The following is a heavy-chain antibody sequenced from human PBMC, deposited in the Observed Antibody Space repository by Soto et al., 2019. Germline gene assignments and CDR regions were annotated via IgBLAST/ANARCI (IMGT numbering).Heavy chain of an antibody. J-gene: IGHJ6*02. D-gene: IGHD2-21*02. CDR2: IIPVLTVT. CDR3: ARRRYCDTGCYNKFYSGMDV. V-gene: IGHV1-69*02. CDR1: GSTFSSYT. Sequence: QVQLVQSGAEVRKPGSSVKVSCMASGSTFSSYTVNWVRQAPGKGLEWIGRIIPVLTVTDYARRSRGRVNITADRAAKAADMGLTSLTSEATCVYYCARRRYCDTGCYNKFYSGMDVRGQGTTVRVSS.